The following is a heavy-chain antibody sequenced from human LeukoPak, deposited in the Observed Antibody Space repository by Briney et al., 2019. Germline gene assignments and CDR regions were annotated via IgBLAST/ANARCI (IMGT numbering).Heavy chain of an antibody. CDR2: ISYDGSNK. D-gene: IGHD5-18*01. V-gene: IGHV3-30*18. J-gene: IGHJ4*02. CDR1: GFTFSSYG. CDR3: AKDEGYSYGYDN. Sequence: GGSLRLSCAASGFTFSSYGMHWVRQAPGKGLEWVAVISYDGSNKYYADSVKGRFTISRDNSKNTLYLQMNSLRAEDTAVYYCAKDEGYSYGYDNRGQGTLVTVSS.